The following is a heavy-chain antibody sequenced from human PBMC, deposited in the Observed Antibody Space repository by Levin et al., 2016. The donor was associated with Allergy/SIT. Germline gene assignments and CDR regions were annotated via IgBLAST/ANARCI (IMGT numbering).Heavy chain of an antibody. Sequence: WVRQAPGQGLEWMGWISAFDDNTNYAEKVQDRVTMTTDTSTTTAYMELRSLRSDDTAVYYCARGGPGAVFYYYYMDVWGIGTTVTVSS. V-gene: IGHV1-18*01. CDR3: ARGGPGAVFYYYYMDV. D-gene: IGHD2-8*02. J-gene: IGHJ6*03. CDR2: ISAFDDNT.